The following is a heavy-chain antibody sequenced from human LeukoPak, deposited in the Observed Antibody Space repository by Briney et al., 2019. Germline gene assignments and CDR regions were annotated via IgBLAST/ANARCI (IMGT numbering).Heavy chain of an antibody. Sequence: GGSLRLSCAASGFTFSSYAMSWVRQAPGKGLEWVSAISDSGGSTYYADSVKGRFTISRDNSKNTLYLQMNSLRAEDTAVYYCARDGSHYDFWSGYSDPAFDIWGQGTMVAVSS. CDR2: ISDSGGST. CDR3: ARDGSHYDFWSGYSDPAFDI. J-gene: IGHJ3*02. V-gene: IGHV3-23*01. D-gene: IGHD3-3*01. CDR1: GFTFSSYA.